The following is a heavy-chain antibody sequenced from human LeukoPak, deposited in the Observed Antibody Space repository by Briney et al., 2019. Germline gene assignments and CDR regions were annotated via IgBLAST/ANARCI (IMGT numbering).Heavy chain of an antibody. Sequence: ASVKVSCKASGYTFTSYDINRVRQATGQGLEWMGWMNPNSGNTGYAQKFQGRVTMTRNTSISTAYMELSSLRSEDTAVYYCAGSGYSNYHYYYYGMDVWGQGTTVTVSS. CDR3: AGSGYSNYHYYYYGMDV. CDR2: MNPNSGNT. CDR1: GYTFTSYD. D-gene: IGHD4-11*01. J-gene: IGHJ6*02. V-gene: IGHV1-8*01.